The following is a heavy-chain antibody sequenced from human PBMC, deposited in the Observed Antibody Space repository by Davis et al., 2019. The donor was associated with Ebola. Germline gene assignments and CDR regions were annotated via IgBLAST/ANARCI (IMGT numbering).Heavy chain of an antibody. V-gene: IGHV1-2*04. CDR1: GYTFTGYY. D-gene: IGHD2-8*02. CDR3: ARVGCTGGVCYTLDY. Sequence: AASVKVSCKASGYTFTGYYMHWVQQAPGQGLEWMGWINPNSGGTNYAQKFQGWVTMTRDTSISTAYMELSRLRSDDTAVYYCARVGCTGGVCYTLDYWGQGTLVTVSS. J-gene: IGHJ4*02. CDR2: INPNSGGT.